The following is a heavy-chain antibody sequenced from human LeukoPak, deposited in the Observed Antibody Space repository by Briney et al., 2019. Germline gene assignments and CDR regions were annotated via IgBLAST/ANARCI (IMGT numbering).Heavy chain of an antibody. J-gene: IGHJ4*02. CDR2: INHDGTGT. CDR1: GFTFTNYW. V-gene: IGHV3-74*01. CDR3: ATVSEY. Sequence: GGSLRLSCAASGFTFTNYWMHGVRQAPGKGLVLVSGINHDGTGTYYAGSVKGRFTISRDNAKNTVDLQMNGLRAEDTTVYYCATVSEYWGQGTLVTVSS.